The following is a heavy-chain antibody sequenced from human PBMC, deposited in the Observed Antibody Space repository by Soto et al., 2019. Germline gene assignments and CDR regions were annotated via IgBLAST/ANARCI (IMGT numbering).Heavy chain of an antibody. CDR1: GYIFRNYA. Sequence: QIQLVQSGAEVKKPGASVRVSCKTSGYIFRNYAISWVRQAPGQGLEWMGWISVSNDTTDSAHALRGRPTMTTDTSTSTAYLELTSLLSNDTAVYYCARSSPSLDYWGQGSLVTVSS. V-gene: IGHV1-18*04. CDR2: ISVSNDTT. CDR3: ARSSPSLDY. J-gene: IGHJ4*02. D-gene: IGHD3-10*01.